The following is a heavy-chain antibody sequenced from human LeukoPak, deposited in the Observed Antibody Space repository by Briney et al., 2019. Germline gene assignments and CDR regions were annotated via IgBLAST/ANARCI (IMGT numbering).Heavy chain of an antibody. CDR1: GGSISSGDYY. CDR2: IYYSGST. D-gene: IGHD1-1*01. J-gene: IGHJ3*02. Sequence: SQTLSLTCTVSGGSISSGDYYWSWIRQPPGKGLEWIGYIYYSGSTYYNPSLKSRVTISVDTSKNQFSLKLSSVTAADTAVYYCARDVSPGTTNAFDIWGQGTMVTVSS. CDR3: ARDVSPGTTNAFDI. V-gene: IGHV4-30-4*01.